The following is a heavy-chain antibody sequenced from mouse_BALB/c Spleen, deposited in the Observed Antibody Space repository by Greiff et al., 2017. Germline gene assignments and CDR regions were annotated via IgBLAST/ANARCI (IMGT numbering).Heavy chain of an antibody. CDR3: ARQGSPWYFDV. V-gene: IGHV5-6*01. J-gene: IGHJ1*01. Sequence: DVQLQESGGDLVKPGGSLKLSCAASGFTFSSYGMSWVRQTPDKRLEWVATISSGGSYTYYPDSVKGRFTISRDNAKNTLYLQMSSLKSEDTAMYYCARQGSPWYFDVWGAGTTVTVSS. D-gene: IGHD1-1*02. CDR2: ISSGGSYT. CDR1: GFTFSSYG.